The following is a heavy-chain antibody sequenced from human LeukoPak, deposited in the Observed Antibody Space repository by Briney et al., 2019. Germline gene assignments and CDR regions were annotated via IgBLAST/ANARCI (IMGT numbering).Heavy chain of an antibody. Sequence: GGSLRLSCAASGFTFSDYYMSWIPQAPGKGLNRLSSISSSGYTIYYADSVKGRFTISRDNANNSLYLQMNSLRAEDTAVDYCARYCSSTSCHTPGDVYDIWGQGTMVTVSS. CDR1: GFTFSDYY. CDR3: ARYCSSTSCHTPGDVYDI. CDR2: ISSSGYTI. V-gene: IGHV3-11*04. D-gene: IGHD2-2*02. J-gene: IGHJ3*02.